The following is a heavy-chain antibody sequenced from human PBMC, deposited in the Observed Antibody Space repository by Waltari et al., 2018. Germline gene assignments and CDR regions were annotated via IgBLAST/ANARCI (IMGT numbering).Heavy chain of an antibody. J-gene: IGHJ5*02. CDR2: IYTSGRT. CDR3: ARGSGYPPNWFDP. Sequence: QVQLQESGPGLVKPSQTLSLTCTVSGGSISSGSYYWCWIRQPAGKGLEWIWYIYTSGRTNYNPSLKIRVTISVDTSKNQFSLKRSSVTAADTAVYYCARGSGYPPNWFDPWGQGTLVTVSS. V-gene: IGHV4-61*09. D-gene: IGHD3-22*01. CDR1: GGSISSGSYY.